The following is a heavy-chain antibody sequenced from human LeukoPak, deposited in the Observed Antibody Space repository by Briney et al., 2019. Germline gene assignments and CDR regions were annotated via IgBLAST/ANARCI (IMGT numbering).Heavy chain of an antibody. CDR2: IYYSGST. CDR3: ARWQTGYDNWFDP. Sequence: SETLSLTCTVSGGSISSYYWSWIRQPPGKGLEWIGYIYYSGSTNYNPSLKSRVTISVDMSKNQFSLKLTSVTAADTAVYYCARWQTGYDNWFDPWGQGTLVTVSS. D-gene: IGHD3-9*01. V-gene: IGHV4-59*12. CDR1: GGSISSYY. J-gene: IGHJ5*02.